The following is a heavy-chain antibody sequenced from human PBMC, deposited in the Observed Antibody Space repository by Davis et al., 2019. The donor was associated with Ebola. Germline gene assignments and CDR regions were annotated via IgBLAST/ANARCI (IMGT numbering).Heavy chain of an antibody. J-gene: IGHJ6*02. D-gene: IGHD3-10*01. CDR2: IYYSGST. CDR3: ARDRITMVRGVPYYYYGMDV. Sequence: MPSETLSLTCTVSGGSISSGDYYWSWIRQPPGKGLEWIGYIYYSGSTYYNPSLKSRVTISVDTSKNQFSLKLSSVTAADTAVYYCARDRITMVRGVPYYYYGMDVWGQGTTVTVSS. V-gene: IGHV4-30-4*01. CDR1: GGSISSGDYY.